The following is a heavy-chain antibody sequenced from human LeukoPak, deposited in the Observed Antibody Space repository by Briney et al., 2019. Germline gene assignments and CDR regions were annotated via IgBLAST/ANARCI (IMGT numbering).Heavy chain of an antibody. CDR1: GFTFNTHG. CDR2: IWFDGSVK. Sequence: GGSLRLSCAASGFTFNTHGMHWVRQAPGKGLEWVAAIWFDGSVKHYSDAVKGRFTISRDNSLDTLYLQMNSLRVEDTAMHYCAKDTAIQFLEPAFWGQGTLVTVSS. V-gene: IGHV3-33*06. CDR3: AKDTAIQFLEPAF. D-gene: IGHD3-3*01. J-gene: IGHJ4*02.